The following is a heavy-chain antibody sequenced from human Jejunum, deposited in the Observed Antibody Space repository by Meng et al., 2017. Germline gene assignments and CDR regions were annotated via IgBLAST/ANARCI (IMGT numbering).Heavy chain of an antibody. CDR3: ARHPTGGYNYFDY. J-gene: IGHJ4*02. D-gene: IGHD2-8*02. CDR2: IYYSGSS. Sequence: QVQLQESGPGLVKPSLTLTLTVTVSGGSINTGDYYWSWIRQPPGKGLEWIAYIYYSGSSYSKSSLRSRVIISIDTSKNQFSLILSAVTAADTAVYYCARHPTGGYNYFDYWGQGTLVTVSS. CDR1: GGSINTGDYY. V-gene: IGHV4-30-4*01.